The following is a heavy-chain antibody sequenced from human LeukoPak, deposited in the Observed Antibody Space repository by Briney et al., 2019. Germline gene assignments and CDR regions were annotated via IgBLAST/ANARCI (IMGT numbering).Heavy chain of an antibody. CDR3: ARDMTYYYDSSGYYLSY. D-gene: IGHD3-22*01. V-gene: IGHV1-18*01. Sequence: ASVTVSCKASGYTFTSYGISWVRQAPGQGLEWMGWISAYNGNTNYAQKLQGSVTMTTDTSTSTAYMELSSLRSEDTAVYYCARDMTYYYDSSGYYLSYWGQGTLVTVSS. CDR2: ISAYNGNT. J-gene: IGHJ4*02. CDR1: GYTFTSYG.